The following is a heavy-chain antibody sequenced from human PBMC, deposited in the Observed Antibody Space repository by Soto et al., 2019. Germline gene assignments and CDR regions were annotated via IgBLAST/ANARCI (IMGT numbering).Heavy chain of an antibody. CDR1: GYTFTSYG. J-gene: IGHJ5*02. Sequence: QVQLVQSGAEVKKPGASVKVSCKASGYTFTSYGISWVRQAPGQGLEWMGWISAYNGNTNYAQKLQGRVTMTTDTSTSTASMELRSLRSDDTAVYYCARDPAIAAAGTGLPSGSRWFDPWGQGTLVTVSS. CDR2: ISAYNGNT. D-gene: IGHD6-13*01. V-gene: IGHV1-18*01. CDR3: ARDPAIAAAGTGLPSGSRWFDP.